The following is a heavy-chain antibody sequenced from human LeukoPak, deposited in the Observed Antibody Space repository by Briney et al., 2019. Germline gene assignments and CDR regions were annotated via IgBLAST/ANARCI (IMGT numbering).Heavy chain of an antibody. CDR1: GGTFSSYA. J-gene: IGHJ4*02. V-gene: IGHV1-69*05. Sequence: GSSVKVSCKASGGTFSSYAISWVRQAPGQGLEWMGGIVPIFGTANYAQKFQGRVTITTDESTSTAYMELSSLRSEDTAVYYCASFLSSDYDSSGYYGGLGDYWGQGTLVTVSS. D-gene: IGHD3-22*01. CDR3: ASFLSSDYDSSGYYGGLGDY. CDR2: IVPIFGTA.